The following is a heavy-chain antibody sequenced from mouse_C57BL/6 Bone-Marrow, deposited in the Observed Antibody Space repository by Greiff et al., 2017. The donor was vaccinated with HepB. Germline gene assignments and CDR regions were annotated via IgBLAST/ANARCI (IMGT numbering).Heavy chain of an antibody. V-gene: IGHV5-4*01. D-gene: IGHD1-1*01. CDR1: GFTFSSYA. J-gene: IGHJ4*01. Sequence: EVHLVESGGGLVKPGGSLKLSCAASGFTFSSYAMSWVRQTPEKRLEWVATISDGGSYTYYPDNVKGRFTISRDNAKNNLYLQMSHLKYEDTAMYYCARDGRGVYYYAMDYWGQGTSVTVSS. CDR3: ARDGRGVYYYAMDY. CDR2: ISDGGSYT.